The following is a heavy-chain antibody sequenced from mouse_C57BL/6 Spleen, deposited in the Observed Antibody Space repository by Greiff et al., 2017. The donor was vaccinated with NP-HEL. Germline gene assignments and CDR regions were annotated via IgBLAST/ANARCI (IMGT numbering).Heavy chain of an antibody. CDR2: IYPGSGST. D-gene: IGHD1-1*01. CDR3: ARRSTVVDWYFDV. Sequence: QVQLQQPGAELVKPGASVKMSCKASGYTFTSYWITWVKQRPGQGLEWLGDIYPGSGSTNYNEKFKSKATLTVDTSSSTAYMQLSSLTSEDSAVYYCARRSTVVDWYFDVWGTGTTVTVSS. J-gene: IGHJ1*03. V-gene: IGHV1-55*01. CDR1: GYTFTSYW.